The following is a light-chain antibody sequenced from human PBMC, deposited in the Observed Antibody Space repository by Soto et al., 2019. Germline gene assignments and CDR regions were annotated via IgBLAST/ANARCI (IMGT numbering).Light chain of an antibody. Sequence: AIRMTQSPSSLSASTGDRVTITYRASQGISSYLAWYQQKPGKAPKLLIYAASTLQSGVPSRFSGSGSGTDFTLTISCLQSEDFATYYCQQYYSYPQTFGQGTKVEIK. CDR3: QQYYSYPQT. CDR1: QGISSY. J-gene: IGKJ1*01. V-gene: IGKV1-8*01. CDR2: AAS.